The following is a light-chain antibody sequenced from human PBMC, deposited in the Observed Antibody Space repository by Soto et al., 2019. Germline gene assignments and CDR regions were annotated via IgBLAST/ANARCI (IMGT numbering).Light chain of an antibody. V-gene: IGKV1-33*01. Sequence: PRTQAPFSLSAYKRDRVTLTCQASQNINNYLNWYQQKPGRAPKLLIYDASNLEAGVPSRFRGSGSGTDFTFTISRLQPEDIATYYCQQYENLPTFGQGTRLEIK. J-gene: IGKJ5*01. CDR1: QNINNY. CDR2: DAS. CDR3: QQYENLPT.